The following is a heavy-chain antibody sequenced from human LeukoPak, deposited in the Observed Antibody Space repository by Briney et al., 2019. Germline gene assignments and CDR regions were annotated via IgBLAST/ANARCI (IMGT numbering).Heavy chain of an antibody. J-gene: IGHJ4*02. CDR2: IKEDGTEK. Sequence: GGSLRLSCAASAFTFNTYAMSWVRQAPGKGLEWVANIKEDGTEKDLVDSVKGRFTISRDNTKNLLFLEMNNLRGDDTAIYYCVRESRPGGAMGLYHNLDYWGQGTLVAVSS. D-gene: IGHD1-1*01. CDR3: VRESRPGGAMGLYHNLDY. CDR1: AFTFNTYA. V-gene: IGHV3-7*01.